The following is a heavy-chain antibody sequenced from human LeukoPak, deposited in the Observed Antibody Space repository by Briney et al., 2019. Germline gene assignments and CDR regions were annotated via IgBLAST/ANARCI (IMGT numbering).Heavy chain of an antibody. CDR3: ARGSYDGSLYYFDY. Sequence: SQTLSLTCTVSGDSISSGAYYWNWIRLPAGKGLEWIGRIYSTETTSYSPSLKSRVTISVDTSKNQFSLKLSSVTAADTAVYYCARGSYDGSLYYFDYWGQGILVSVSS. CDR1: GDSISSGAYY. J-gene: IGHJ4*02. CDR2: IYSTETT. V-gene: IGHV4-61*02. D-gene: IGHD3-22*01.